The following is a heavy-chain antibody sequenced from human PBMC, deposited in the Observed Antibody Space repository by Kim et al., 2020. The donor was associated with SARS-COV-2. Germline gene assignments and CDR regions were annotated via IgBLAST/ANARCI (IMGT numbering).Heavy chain of an antibody. CDR2: IHYSGST. CDR3: AKRGYFDC. V-gene: IGHV4-59*13. CDR1: GGSISTYY. J-gene: IGHJ4*02. Sequence: SETLSLTCTVSGGSISTYYWSWIRQPPGKGLEWIGYIHYSGSTSYNPSLKSRVTISVDTYNNQFSLKLSSVTAADTAVYYCAKRGYFDCWGQGTLVTVSS.